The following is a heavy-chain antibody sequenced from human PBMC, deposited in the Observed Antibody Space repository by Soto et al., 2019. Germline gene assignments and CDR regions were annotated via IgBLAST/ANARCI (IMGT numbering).Heavy chain of an antibody. CDR2: ISGSGGST. Sequence: PWGSLRLSCAAAGFTFSSYAMSCVRQAPGKGLEWVSTISGSGGSTYYPDSVKGRFTISRDNSKNTVYLQMNSLRAEDAAVYYCAKEMTSGYYLFDYWGQGTLVTVSS. J-gene: IGHJ4*02. CDR3: AKEMTSGYYLFDY. CDR1: GFTFSSYA. V-gene: IGHV3-23*01. D-gene: IGHD3-22*01.